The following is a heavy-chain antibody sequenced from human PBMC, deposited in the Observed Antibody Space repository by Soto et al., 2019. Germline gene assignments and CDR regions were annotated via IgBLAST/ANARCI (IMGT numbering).Heavy chain of an antibody. Sequence: EVQLVESGGDLVQPGGSLRLSCAGSGFDFANYGLHWVRQASGKGLEWVSYISPRSNIIYYADSVKGRFTISRDNVKNSLYLQMDSLRNDDTAVYFCGSSGTFGYIESWGRGSPLTVSS. D-gene: IGHD5-12*01. V-gene: IGHV3-48*02. CDR2: ISPRSNII. J-gene: IGHJ4*02. CDR3: GSSGTFGYIES. CDR1: GFDFANYG.